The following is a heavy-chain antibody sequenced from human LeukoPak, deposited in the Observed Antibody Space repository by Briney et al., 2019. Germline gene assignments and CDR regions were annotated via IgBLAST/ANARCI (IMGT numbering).Heavy chain of an antibody. J-gene: IGHJ5*02. CDR1: GFTFTAYT. Sequence: PGGSLRLSCAASGFTFTAYTINWVRQAPGKGLEWVSYISGSTTDIYYADSVKGRFTISRDNAKRSVYLQMNSLGVEDTAIYYCAKDSIKYGFGESFPNWFDPWGQGTLVTVSS. CDR2: ISGSTTDI. V-gene: IGHV3-21*01. D-gene: IGHD3-10*01. CDR3: AKDSIKYGFGESFPNWFDP.